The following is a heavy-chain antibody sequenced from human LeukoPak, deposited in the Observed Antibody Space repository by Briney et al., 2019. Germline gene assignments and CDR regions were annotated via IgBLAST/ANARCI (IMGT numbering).Heavy chain of an antibody. CDR2: IKQDGSEK. Sequence: GGSLRLSCAASGFTFSSYWMSWVRQAPGKGLEWVANIKQDGSEKYYVDSVKGRFTISRDNAKNSLYLQMNSLRAEDTAVYYCAKGRRRDGYTFDYWGQGTLVTVSS. D-gene: IGHD5-24*01. V-gene: IGHV3-7*03. CDR3: AKGRRRDGYTFDY. CDR1: GFTFSSYW. J-gene: IGHJ4*02.